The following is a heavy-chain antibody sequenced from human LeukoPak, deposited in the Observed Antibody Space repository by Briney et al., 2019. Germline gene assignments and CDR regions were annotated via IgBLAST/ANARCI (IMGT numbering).Heavy chain of an antibody. J-gene: IGHJ5*02. Sequence: PSETLSLTCTVSGGSISSSSYYWGWIRQPPGKGLVWLVSIYYSGSIYDNPSLKSRVTISVDTSKNQFSLKLSSVTAADTAVYYCAQQIDYYDSSGYLNWFDPWGQGTLVTVSS. CDR2: IYYSGSI. CDR3: AQQIDYYDSSGYLNWFDP. CDR1: GGSISSSSYY. D-gene: IGHD3-22*01. V-gene: IGHV4-39*01.